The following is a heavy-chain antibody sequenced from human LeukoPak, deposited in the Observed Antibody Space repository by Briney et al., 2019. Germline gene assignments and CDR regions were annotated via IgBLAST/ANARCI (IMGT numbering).Heavy chain of an antibody. CDR1: RHTLTELS. J-gene: IGHJ4*02. CDR3: ATSRTAMVSGPEYYFDY. Sequence: ASVKVSCKVSRHTLTELSMHWLRQAPGNGLEWRRGFHPEDGETIYAQKFQGRVTMTEDTSTDTAYMELSSLRSEDTAVYYCATSRTAMVSGPEYYFDYWGQGTLVTVSS. D-gene: IGHD5-18*01. CDR2: FHPEDGET. V-gene: IGHV1-24*01.